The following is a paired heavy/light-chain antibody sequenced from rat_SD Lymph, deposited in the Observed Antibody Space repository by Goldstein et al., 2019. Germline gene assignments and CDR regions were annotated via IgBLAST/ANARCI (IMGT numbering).Heavy chain of an antibody. CDR3: TREGGILRITFGYFDY. CDR1: GFSLTSYN. D-gene: IGHD1-6*01. Sequence: QVQLKESGPGLVQPSQTLSLTCTVSGFSLTSYNVHWVRQPPGKGLEWMGRMRYNGDTSYNSALKSRLSISRDTSKNQVFLKMNSLQTDDTGTYYCTREGGILRITFGYFDYWGQGVMVTVSS. V-gene: IGHV2-63*01. J-gene: IGHJ2*01. CDR2: MRYNGDT.
Light chain of an antibody. CDR2: GAS. J-gene: IGKJ1*01. Sequence: DTVLTQSPALAVSPGERVTISCRASESVSTGMHWYQQKPGQQPKLLIYGASNLESGVPARFSGSGSGTDFTLTIDPVEADDTATYFCQQSWNDPRTFGGGTKLELK. CDR1: ESVSTG. CDR3: QQSWNDPRT. V-gene: IGKV3S10*01.